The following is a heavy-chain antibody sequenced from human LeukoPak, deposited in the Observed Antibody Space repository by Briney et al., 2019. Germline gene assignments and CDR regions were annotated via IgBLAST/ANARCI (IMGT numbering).Heavy chain of an antibody. CDR3: AKKKRELRGFDY. Sequence: GRSLRLSCAASGFTFSSYAMHWVRQAPGKGLEWVSVIGGSGGSTYYADSVKGRFTISRDNSKNTLYLQMSSLRAEDTAVYYCAKKKRELRGFDYWGQGTLVTVSS. J-gene: IGHJ4*02. CDR1: GFTFSSYA. D-gene: IGHD1-7*01. CDR2: IGGSGGST. V-gene: IGHV3-23*01.